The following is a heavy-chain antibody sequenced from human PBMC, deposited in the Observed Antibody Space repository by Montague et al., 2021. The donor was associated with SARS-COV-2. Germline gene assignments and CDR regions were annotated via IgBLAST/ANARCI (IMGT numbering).Heavy chain of an antibody. Sequence: SVKVSCKASGYTFTGYYMHWVRQAPGHGLEWMGWINPNSGDTNYAQQFQGRVTMTRDTSISTAYMDLSRLRSDDTAVYHCARGIGYSQFDCWGQGTLVTVSS. CDR1: GYTFTGYY. D-gene: IGHD2-15*01. CDR2: INPNSGDT. CDR3: ARGIGYSQFDC. J-gene: IGHJ4*02. V-gene: IGHV1-2*02.